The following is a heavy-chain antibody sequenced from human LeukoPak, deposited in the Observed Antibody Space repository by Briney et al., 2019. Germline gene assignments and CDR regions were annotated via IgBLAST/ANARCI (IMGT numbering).Heavy chain of an antibody. CDR2: IYHSGST. D-gene: IGHD1-26*01. J-gene: IGHJ6*03. Sequence: PSETLSLTCAVSGGSISSSNWWSWVRQPPGKGLEWIGEIYHSGSTNYNPSLKSRVTISVDKSKNQFSLKLSSVTAADTALYYCARGGIVGAKDYYYYYMDVWGKGTTVTVSS. CDR3: ARGGIVGAKDYYYYYMDV. CDR1: GGSISSSNW. V-gene: IGHV4-4*02.